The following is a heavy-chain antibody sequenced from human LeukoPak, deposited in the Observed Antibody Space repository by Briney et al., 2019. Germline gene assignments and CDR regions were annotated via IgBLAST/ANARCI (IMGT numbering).Heavy chain of an antibody. D-gene: IGHD1-14*01. V-gene: IGHV4-4*07. J-gene: IGHJ5*02. CDR3: ARNLDHEWFDP. CDR2: IYTSGNT. Sequence: SECLSLTCTVSGGSISNYYWSWIRQPAGKGLEWIGRIYTSGNTNYNPSLMSRVTMSVDTSKNQFSLKLSSVTAADTAVYYCARNLDHEWFDPWGQGTLVTVSS. CDR1: GGSISNYY.